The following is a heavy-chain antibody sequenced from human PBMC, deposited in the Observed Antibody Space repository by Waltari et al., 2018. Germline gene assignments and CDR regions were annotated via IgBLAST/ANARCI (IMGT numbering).Heavy chain of an antibody. CDR3: AKDLGGGYSHYFDY. Sequence: EVQLLESGGGLVQPGGSLRLSCAASGFTFSSYAMSWVRQAPGKGLEWVSVIYSGGSSTYYADSVKGRFTISRDNSKNTLYLQMNSLRAEDTAVYYCAKDLGGGYSHYFDYWGQGTLVTVSS. CDR2: IYSGGSST. V-gene: IGHV3-23*03. D-gene: IGHD1-26*01. J-gene: IGHJ4*02. CDR1: GFTFSSYA.